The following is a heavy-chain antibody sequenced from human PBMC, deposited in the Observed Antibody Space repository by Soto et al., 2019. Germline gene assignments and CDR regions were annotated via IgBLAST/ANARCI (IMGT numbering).Heavy chain of an antibody. CDR2: IVSGGST. Sequence: EVKVIESGGDLIEPGGSLRLSCAASGFKVGSSYVTWVRQAPGEGLEWVSVIVSGGSTHYADSVTGRFTVSRDVSNHTVYLHMSSLRAEDTAVYFWAKDSRNVGIGYFDSWGLGTLVTVSS. CDR1: GFKVGSSY. J-gene: IGHJ4*02. D-gene: IGHD1-26*01. V-gene: IGHV3-53*01. CDR3: AKDSRNVGIGYFDS.